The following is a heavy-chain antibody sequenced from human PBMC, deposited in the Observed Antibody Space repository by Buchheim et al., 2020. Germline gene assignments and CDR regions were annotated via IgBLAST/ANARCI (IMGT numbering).Heavy chain of an antibody. Sequence: QVQLQESGPGLVKPSQTLSLTCTVSGGSISSGGYYWNWIRQHPGKGLEWIGYIYYSGSTYYNPSLKIPVTISVYTSTNQFSLKLSSVTAADTAVYYCARAVYDFWSGYLGWFDPWGQGTL. CDR1: GGSISSGGYY. V-gene: IGHV4-31*01. D-gene: IGHD3-3*01. CDR3: ARAVYDFWSGYLGWFDP. J-gene: IGHJ5*02. CDR2: IYYSGST.